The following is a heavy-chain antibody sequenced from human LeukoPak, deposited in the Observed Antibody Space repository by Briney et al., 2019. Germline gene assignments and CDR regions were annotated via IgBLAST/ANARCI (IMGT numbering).Heavy chain of an antibody. D-gene: IGHD6-6*01. CDR3: AREGSLSSSDAFDI. J-gene: IGHJ3*02. CDR1: GFTFSNYE. Sequence: GGSLRLSCAASGFTFSNYEMHWVRLVLGKGLEWVSAIGIAGNTLYAGSVKGRFTISRENAKNSFHLQMNSLGAGDTAVYYCAREGSLSSSDAFDIWGQGTMVTVSS. V-gene: IGHV3-13*01. CDR2: IGIAGNT.